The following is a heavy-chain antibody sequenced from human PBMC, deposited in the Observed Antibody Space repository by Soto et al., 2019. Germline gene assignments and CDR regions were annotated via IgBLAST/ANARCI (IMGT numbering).Heavy chain of an antibody. Sequence: GGSLRLSCAASGFTVSSNYMSWVRQAPGKGLEWVSVIYSGGSTYYADSVKGRFTISRDNSKNTLYLQMNSLRAEDTAVYYCASEYIHYYYYYGMDVWGQGTTVTVSS. D-gene: IGHD5-18*01. CDR3: ASEYIHYYYYYGMDV. V-gene: IGHV3-53*01. CDR1: GFTVSSNY. CDR2: IYSGGST. J-gene: IGHJ6*02.